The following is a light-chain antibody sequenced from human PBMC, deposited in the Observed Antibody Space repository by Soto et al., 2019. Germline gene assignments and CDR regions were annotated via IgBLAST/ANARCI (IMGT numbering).Light chain of an antibody. Sequence: QSALTQPPSASGFFGRSVTISCTGTSSEVGGYNYVSWYQQHPGKAPKLMIYEVSERPSGVPDRFSGSKSGNTASLTVSGLQADDEADYYCSSYSGTNYHYVFGTGTKVTVL. J-gene: IGLJ1*01. CDR3: SSYSGTNYHYV. CDR2: EVS. V-gene: IGLV2-8*01. CDR1: SSEVGGYNY.